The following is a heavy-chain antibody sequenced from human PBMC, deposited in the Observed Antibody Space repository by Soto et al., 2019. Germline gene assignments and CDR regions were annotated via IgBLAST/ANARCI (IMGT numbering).Heavy chain of an antibody. D-gene: IGHD6-19*01. CDR1: GFIFSSYW. CDR2: IKRDGSEK. J-gene: IGHJ4*02. Sequence: GGSLRLSCAASGFIFSSYWMTWVRQAPGKGLEWVANIKRDGSEKNYVDSVKGRFAISRDNAKNSLYMQMNSLRAEDTAVYYCMAYTSGWYLAYWGQGTLVTVSS. CDR3: MAYTSGWYLAY. V-gene: IGHV3-7*03.